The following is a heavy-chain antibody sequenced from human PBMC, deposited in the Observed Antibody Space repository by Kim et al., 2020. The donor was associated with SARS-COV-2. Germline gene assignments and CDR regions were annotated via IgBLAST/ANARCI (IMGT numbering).Heavy chain of an antibody. J-gene: IGHJ3*02. V-gene: IGHV4-59*01. CDR3: ARLSSSGSYTAFDI. D-gene: IGHD1-26*01. Sequence: PSLQSRVTRSVDTSKNQFSLKLRSVTAADTAVYYCARLSSSGSYTAFDIWGQGTMVTVSS.